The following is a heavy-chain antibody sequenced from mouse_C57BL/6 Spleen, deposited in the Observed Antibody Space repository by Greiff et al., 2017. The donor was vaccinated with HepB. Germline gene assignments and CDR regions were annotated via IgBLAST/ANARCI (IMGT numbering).Heavy chain of an antibody. D-gene: IGHD2-3*01. CDR2: INPNNGGT. CDR1: GYTFTDYY. CDR3: ARSDDGYYAFAY. J-gene: IGHJ3*01. V-gene: IGHV1-26*01. Sequence: EVQLQQSGPELVKPGASVKISCKASGYTFTDYYMNWVKQSHGKSLEWIGDINPNNGGTSYNQKFKGKDTLTVDKSSSTAYMELRSLTSEDSAVYYCARSDDGYYAFAYWGQGTLVTVSA.